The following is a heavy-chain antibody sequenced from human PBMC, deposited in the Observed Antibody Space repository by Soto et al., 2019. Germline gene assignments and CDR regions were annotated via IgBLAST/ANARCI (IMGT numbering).Heavy chain of an antibody. D-gene: IGHD6-6*01. Sequence: SQTLSLTCAISGDSVSSNSAAWNWIRQSPSRGLEWLGRTYYRSKWYNDYAVSVKSRITINPDTSKNQFSLQLSSVTPEDTAVYYCARDREYSSSSYYYYGMDVWGQGTTVTVSS. J-gene: IGHJ6*02. CDR3: ARDREYSSSSYYYYGMDV. V-gene: IGHV6-1*01. CDR2: TYYRSKWYN. CDR1: GDSVSSNSAA.